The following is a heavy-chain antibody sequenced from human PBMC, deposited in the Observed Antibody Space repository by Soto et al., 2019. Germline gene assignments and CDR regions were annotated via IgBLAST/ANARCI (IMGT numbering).Heavy chain of an antibody. CDR1: GFTFSSYG. J-gene: IGHJ5*02. CDR3: AKDGVVTKSLTGVNWCDH. Sequence: GGSLRLSCAAYGFTFSSYGMHWVRQAPGKGLEWVAVISYDGSNKYYADSVKGRFTISRDNSKNTLYLQMNSLRAEDTAVYYCAKDGVVTKSLTGVNWCDHWGPGTSVTVSS. V-gene: IGHV3-30*18. CDR2: ISYDGSNK. D-gene: IGHD2-21*02.